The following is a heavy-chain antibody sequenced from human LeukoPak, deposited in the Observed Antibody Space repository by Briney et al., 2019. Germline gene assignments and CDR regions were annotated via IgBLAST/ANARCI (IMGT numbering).Heavy chain of an antibody. J-gene: IGHJ4*02. D-gene: IGHD3-10*01. CDR1: GFTFDDYA. CDR3: AKSVSYSRTYFDY. V-gene: IGHV3-9*01. CDR2: ISWNSGSI. Sequence: GGSLRLSCAASGFTFDDYAMHWVRQAPGKGLEWVSGISWNSGSIGYADSVKGRFTISRDNSKNTLYLQMNSLRAEDTAVYYCAKSVSYSRTYFDYWGQGTLVTVSS.